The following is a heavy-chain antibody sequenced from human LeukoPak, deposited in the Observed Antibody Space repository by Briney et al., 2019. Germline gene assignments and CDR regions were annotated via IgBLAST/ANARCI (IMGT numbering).Heavy chain of an antibody. CDR2: INPNSGGT. Sequence: ASVKVSCKASGYTFTGYYMHWVRQAPGQGLEWMGWINPNSGGTNYAQKFQGWVTMTRDTSISTAYMELSRLRSDDTAVYYCARALPSSGWLIVSANQYYFDYWGQGTLVTVSS. D-gene: IGHD6-19*01. CDR3: ARALPSSGWLIVSANQYYFDY. J-gene: IGHJ4*02. V-gene: IGHV1-2*04. CDR1: GYTFTGYY.